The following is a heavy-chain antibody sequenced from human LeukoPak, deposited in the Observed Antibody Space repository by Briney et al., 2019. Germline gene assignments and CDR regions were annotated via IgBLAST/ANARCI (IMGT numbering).Heavy chain of an antibody. Sequence: PSETLSLTCTASGGSISSTSYYWGWIRRPPGKGLEWIGKINHSGSTNYNPSLKSRVNISVDTSKNQFSLKLSSVTAADTAVYYCARVSRPWWARDIWGQGTMVTVSS. CDR2: INHSGST. J-gene: IGHJ3*02. D-gene: IGHD2-15*01. V-gene: IGHV4-39*07. CDR3: ARVSRPWWARDI. CDR1: GGSISSTSYY.